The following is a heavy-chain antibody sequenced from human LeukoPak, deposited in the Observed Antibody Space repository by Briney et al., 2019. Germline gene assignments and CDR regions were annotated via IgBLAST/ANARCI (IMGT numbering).Heavy chain of an antibody. CDR2: IYYSGST. V-gene: IGHV4-39*01. CDR3: ARQDGWSGFDY. CDR1: GGSISSTSYY. D-gene: IGHD6-19*01. J-gene: IGHJ4*02. Sequence: KPSETLSLTCSVSGGSISSTSYYWDWVRQPPGKGLEWIGSIYYSGSTYYNPSLERRVTISVDTSKNQFSLKLTSVTAADMAVYYCARQDGWSGFDYWGQGALVTVSS.